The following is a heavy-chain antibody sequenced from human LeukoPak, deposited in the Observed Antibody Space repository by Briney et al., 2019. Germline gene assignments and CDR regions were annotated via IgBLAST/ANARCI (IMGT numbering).Heavy chain of an antibody. J-gene: IGHJ4*02. Sequence: SETLSLTCTVSGGSISSYYWSWIRQPPGKGLEWIGYIYYSGSTNYNPSLKSRVTISVDTSKNQFSLKLSSVTAADTAVYYCARAGIVATKYDYWGQGTLVTVSS. CDR1: GGSISSYY. CDR2: IYYSGST. D-gene: IGHD5-12*01. CDR3: ARAGIVATKYDY. V-gene: IGHV4-59*01.